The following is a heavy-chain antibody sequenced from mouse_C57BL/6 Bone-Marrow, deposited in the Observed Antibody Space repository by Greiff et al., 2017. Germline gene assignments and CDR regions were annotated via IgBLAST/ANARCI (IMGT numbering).Heavy chain of an antibody. CDR1: GYTFTSYG. V-gene: IGHV1-81*01. CDR2: IYPRSGNT. CDR3: ARSAPPLLSSYAMDY. J-gene: IGHJ4*01. Sequence: VQLQQSGAELARPGASVKLSCKASGYTFTSYGISWVKQRTGQGLEWIGEIYPRSGNTYYNEKFKGKATLTADKSSSTAYMALRSLTSEDSAVYFCARSAPPLLSSYAMDYWGQGTSVTGAS. D-gene: IGHD2-10*01.